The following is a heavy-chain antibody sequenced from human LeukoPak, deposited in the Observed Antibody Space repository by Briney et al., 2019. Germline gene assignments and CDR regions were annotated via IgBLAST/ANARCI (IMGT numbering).Heavy chain of an antibody. V-gene: IGHV4-4*02. CDR2: IYHSGST. Sequence: PSETLSLTCAVSGGSISSSNWWSWVRQPPGKGLEWIGVIYHSGSTYYNPSLKSRVTISVDKSKNQFSLKLSSVTAADTAVYYCARGFGRVRGVIITGFDYWGQGTLVTVSS. CDR1: GGSISSSNW. J-gene: IGHJ4*02. D-gene: IGHD3-10*01. CDR3: ARGFGRVRGVIITGFDY.